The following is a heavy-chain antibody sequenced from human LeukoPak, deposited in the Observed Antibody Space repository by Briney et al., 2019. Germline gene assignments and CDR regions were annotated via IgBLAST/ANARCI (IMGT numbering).Heavy chain of an antibody. D-gene: IGHD6-13*01. CDR2: MNPNSGNT. CDR3: ASVPSSWYPQGNDGHHDY. J-gene: IGHJ4*02. Sequence: ASVKVPCKASGYTFTSYDINWVRQATGQGLEWMGWMNPNSGNTGYAQEFQGRVTMTRNTSISTAYMELSSLRSEDTAVYYCASVPSSWYPQGNDGHHDYWGQGTLVTVSS. CDR1: GYTFTSYD. V-gene: IGHV1-8*01.